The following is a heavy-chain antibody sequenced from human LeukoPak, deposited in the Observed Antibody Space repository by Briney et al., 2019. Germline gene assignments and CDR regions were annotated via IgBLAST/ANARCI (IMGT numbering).Heavy chain of an antibody. CDR1: GFTFSSYD. D-gene: IGHD1-26*01. CDR2: IGTAGDT. V-gene: IGHV3-13*01. CDR3: ARGGGSSTGFGNWFDP. J-gene: IGHJ5*02. Sequence: PGGSLRLSCAASGFTFSSYDMHWVRQATGKGLEWVSAIGTAGDTYYPGSVKGRFTISRENAKNSLYLQMNSLRAGDTAVYYCARGGGSSTGFGNWFDPWGQGTLVTVSS.